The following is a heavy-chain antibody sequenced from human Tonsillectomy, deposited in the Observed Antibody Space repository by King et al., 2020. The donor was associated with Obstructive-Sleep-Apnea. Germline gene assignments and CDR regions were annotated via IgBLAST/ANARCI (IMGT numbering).Heavy chain of an antibody. CDR3: AKENTGSRDFQH. J-gene: IGHJ1*01. CDR2: LSGSGGST. Sequence: VQLVESGGGFVQPGGSLRLSCSASGFTFSSHAMSWVRQAPGKGMECVSGLSGSGGSTYYADSVKGRFTISRDNSKNTLYLQMNSLRAEDTAVYYCAKENTGSRDFQHWGQGTLVTVSS. D-gene: IGHD4-17*01. V-gene: IGHV3-23*04. CDR1: GFTFSSHA.